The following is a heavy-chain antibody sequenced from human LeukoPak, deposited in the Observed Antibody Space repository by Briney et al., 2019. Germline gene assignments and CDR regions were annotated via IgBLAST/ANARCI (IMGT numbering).Heavy chain of an antibody. CDR2: ISSSSNYI. CDR1: GFTFSSYS. J-gene: IGHJ5*02. CDR3: ARIRGVTGTDWFDP. Sequence: GGSLRLSCAASGFTFSSYSMNWVRQAPGKGLEWVSSISSSSNYIYYADSVKGRFTISRDNAKNSLYLQVNSLRAEDTAVYYCARIRGVTGTDWFDPWGQGTLVTVSS. D-gene: IGHD1-20*01. V-gene: IGHV3-21*01.